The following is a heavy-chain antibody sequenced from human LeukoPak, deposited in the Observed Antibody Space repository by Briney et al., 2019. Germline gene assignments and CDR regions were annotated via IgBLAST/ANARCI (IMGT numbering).Heavy chain of an antibody. Sequence: SETLSLTCSVSGYSISSGYYWGWILQPPGKGLECIGTIHYTGNTYYNPSLKTRVTISVDTSKNQFSLKVSSVAAADTAVYYCARVRPADGTAYHYYYMDVWGKGTTVTVAS. J-gene: IGHJ6*03. CDR2: IHYTGNT. CDR1: GYSISSGYY. D-gene: IGHD6-13*01. CDR3: ARVRPADGTAYHYYYMDV. V-gene: IGHV4-38-2*02.